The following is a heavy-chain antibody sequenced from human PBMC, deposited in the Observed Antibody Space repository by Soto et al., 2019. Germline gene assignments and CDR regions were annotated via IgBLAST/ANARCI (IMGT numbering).Heavy chain of an antibody. CDR2: LYWDEDK. D-gene: IGHD2-21*02. Sequence: QVTLKESGHTLVKPTQTLTLTCTVSGLSLRTTGVGVGWVRQPPGKALEWVALLYWDEDKRYSPSLGSRLTIAKEISAKQVVLTITNIDTVDTATYYCVQSRCGGDCLEIYSSHAYNGLDGWGQGTTVTVSS. V-gene: IGHV2-5*02. CDR1: GLSLRTTGVG. CDR3: VQSRCGGDCLEIYSSHAYNGLDG. J-gene: IGHJ6*02.